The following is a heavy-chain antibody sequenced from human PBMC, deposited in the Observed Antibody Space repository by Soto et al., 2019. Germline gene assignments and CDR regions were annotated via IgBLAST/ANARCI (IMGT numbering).Heavy chain of an antibody. D-gene: IGHD3-22*01. Sequence: ASVKGSCKASGYTFTSYYMHWVRQAPGQGLEWMGIINPSGGSTSYAQKFQGRVTMTRDTSTSTVYMELSSLRSEDTAVYYCARSHYDSSGYYRHLPGYWGQGTLVTVSS. CDR1: GYTFTSYY. J-gene: IGHJ4*02. CDR2: INPSGGST. V-gene: IGHV1-46*01. CDR3: ARSHYDSSGYYRHLPGY.